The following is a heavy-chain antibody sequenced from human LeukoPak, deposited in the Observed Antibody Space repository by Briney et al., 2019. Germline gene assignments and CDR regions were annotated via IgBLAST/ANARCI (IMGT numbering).Heavy chain of an antibody. Sequence: SETLSLTCTVSGGSISSSFYYWGWIRQPPGKGLEWIGSIYHSGSTYYNPSLKSRVTISVDTSRNQFSLNLSSVTAADTAVYYCARSRGSGSYYVEFDYWGQGTLVTVSS. J-gene: IGHJ4*02. V-gene: IGHV4-39*01. D-gene: IGHD1-26*01. CDR1: GGSISSSFYY. CDR2: IYHSGST. CDR3: ARSRGSGSYYVEFDY.